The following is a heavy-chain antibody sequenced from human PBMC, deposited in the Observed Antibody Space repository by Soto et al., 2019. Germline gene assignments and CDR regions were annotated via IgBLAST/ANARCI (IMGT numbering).Heavy chain of an antibody. CDR3: ARGGVSTRTFDY. CDR1: GYNFAGYW. Sequence: PGESLKISCKGAGYNFAGYWIAWVRQMPGKGLELMGIIYPSDSDTRYRPSFQGQVTISADKSISSAYLQWSSLRASDTAMYYCARGGVSTRTFDYWGQGTPVTVSS. D-gene: IGHD3-3*01. V-gene: IGHV5-51*01. CDR2: IYPSDSDT. J-gene: IGHJ4*02.